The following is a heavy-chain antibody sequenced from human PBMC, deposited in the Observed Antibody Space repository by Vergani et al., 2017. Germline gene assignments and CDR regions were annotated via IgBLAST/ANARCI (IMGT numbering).Heavy chain of an antibody. V-gene: IGHV1-2*02. Sequence: QVQLVQSGAEVKKPGASVKVSCKASGYTFTGYYMHWGRQAPGQGLEWMGWINPNRGGTNYAPKFQGRVTMTRDTSISTAYMELSRLRSDDTAVYYCARTGGYCSSTSCYSAHLDYYYMDVWGKGTTVTVSS. D-gene: IGHD2-2*01. CDR1: GYTFTGYY. J-gene: IGHJ6*03. CDR2: INPNRGGT. CDR3: ARTGGYCSSTSCYSAHLDYYYMDV.